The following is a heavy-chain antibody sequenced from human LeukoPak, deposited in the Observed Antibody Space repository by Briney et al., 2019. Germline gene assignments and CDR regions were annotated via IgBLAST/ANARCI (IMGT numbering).Heavy chain of an antibody. D-gene: IGHD3-10*01. CDR3: ATRYMVRGVMGGSD. V-gene: IGHV4-39*07. J-gene: IGHJ4*02. CDR2: INHSGST. CDR1: SGSISSSTYY. Sequence: PSETLSLTCTVSSGSISSSTYYWRWIRQPPGKGLEWIGEINHSGSTNYNPSLKSRVTISVDTSKNQFSLKLSSVTAADTAVYYCATRYMVRGVMGGSDWGQGTLVTVSS.